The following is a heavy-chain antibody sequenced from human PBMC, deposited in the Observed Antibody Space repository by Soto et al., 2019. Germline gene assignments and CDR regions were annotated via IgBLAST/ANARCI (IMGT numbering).Heavy chain of an antibody. J-gene: IGHJ5*02. CDR2: IIPICGTS. V-gene: IGHV1-69*06. CDR3: ARRSLVTAAAGTGSER. CDR1: GGNLSSYA. Sequence: SVKVSSKASGGNLSSYAISCVRQAPGQGLEWMGGIIPICGTSNYAQKFQGRVTITADKSTSTAYMELSSLRSEDTAVYYCARRSLVTAAAGTGSERWGQET. D-gene: IGHD6-13*01.